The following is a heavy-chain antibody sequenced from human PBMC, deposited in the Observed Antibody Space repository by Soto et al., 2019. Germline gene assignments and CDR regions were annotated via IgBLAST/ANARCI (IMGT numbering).Heavy chain of an antibody. Sequence: EVQLVESGGGLVKPGGSLRLSCAASGFTFSNAWMNWVRQAPGKGLEWVGRIKSKTDGGTTDYAAPVKGRFTISRDDSKNTLYLQMNSVKTEDTAVYYCKTYDYVWGSYRPFDYWGQGTLVTVSS. CDR1: GFTFSNAW. J-gene: IGHJ4*02. V-gene: IGHV3-15*07. CDR3: KTYDYVWGSYRPFDY. CDR2: IKSKTDGGTT. D-gene: IGHD3-16*02.